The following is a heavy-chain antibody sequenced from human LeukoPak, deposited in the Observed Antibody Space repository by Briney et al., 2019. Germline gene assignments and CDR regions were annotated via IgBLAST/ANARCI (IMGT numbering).Heavy chain of an antibody. J-gene: IGHJ2*01. V-gene: IGHV4-59*12. CDR3: ARGVLGPYYFDL. Sequence: SETLSLTCTVSGGSISNYFWSWVRQPPGKGLEWIGEIHYTGATSYKPSLKSRVTISGDPSKNQVSLRVSSVTAADTAVYYCARGVLGPYYFDLWGRGTLVTVSS. CDR1: GGSISNYF. D-gene: IGHD7-27*01. CDR2: IHYTGAT.